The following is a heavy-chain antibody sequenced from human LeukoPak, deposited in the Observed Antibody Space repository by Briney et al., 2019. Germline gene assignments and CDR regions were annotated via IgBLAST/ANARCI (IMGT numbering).Heavy chain of an antibody. CDR1: GGSISSRSYY. Sequence: SETLSLTCTVSGGSISSRSYYWGWIRQPPGKGLEGIGSIYYSGSTYYNPSLKSRVTISVDTSKKQFSLKLSSVTAADTAVYYCASSPVDTANFDYWGQGTQLTVSS. V-gene: IGHV4-39*07. D-gene: IGHD5-18*01. CDR3: ASSPVDTANFDY. J-gene: IGHJ4*02. CDR2: IYYSGST.